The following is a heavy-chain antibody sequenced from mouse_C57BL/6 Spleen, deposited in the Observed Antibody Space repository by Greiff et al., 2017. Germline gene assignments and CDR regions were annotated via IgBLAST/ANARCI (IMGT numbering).Heavy chain of an antibody. V-gene: IGHV14-1*01. CDR2: IDPEDGDT. D-gene: IGHD1-1*01. CDR3: TTSSSLYYFGY. CDR1: GFNIKDYY. Sequence: VQLQQSGAELVRPGASVKLFCTASGFNIKDYYMHWVKQRPEQGLEWIGRIDPEDGDTEYAPKFQGKATMTADTSSNTAHLQLSSLTSEDTAVYYCTTSSSLYYFGYWGQGTTLTVAS. J-gene: IGHJ2*01.